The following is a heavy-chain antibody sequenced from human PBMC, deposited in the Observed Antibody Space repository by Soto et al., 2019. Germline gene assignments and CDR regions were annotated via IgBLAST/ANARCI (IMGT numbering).Heavy chain of an antibody. CDR2: IYYSGST. CDR1: GGSISSYY. J-gene: IGHJ4*02. CDR3: ARWYGGYSYGYVGY. V-gene: IGHV4-59*01. Sequence: SETLSLTCTVSGGSISSYYWSWIRQPPGKGLEWIGYIYYSGSTNYNPSLKSRVTISVDTPKNQFSLKLSSVTAADTAVYYCARWYGGYSYGYVGYWGQGTLVTVSS. D-gene: IGHD5-18*01.